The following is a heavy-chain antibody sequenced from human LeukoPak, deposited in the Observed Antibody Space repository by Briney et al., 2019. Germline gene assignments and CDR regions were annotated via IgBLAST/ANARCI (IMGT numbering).Heavy chain of an antibody. V-gene: IGHV4-59*01. D-gene: IGHD4-23*01. CDR3: ASTGNSLGFDY. CDR1: GGSISSYY. J-gene: IGHJ4*02. CDR2: IYYSGST. Sequence: SETLSLTCTVSGGSISSYYWSWIRQPPGKGLEWIGYIYYSGSTNYNPSLKSRVTISVDTSKNQFSLKLNSVTAADTAVYYCASTGNSLGFDYWAREPWSPSPQ.